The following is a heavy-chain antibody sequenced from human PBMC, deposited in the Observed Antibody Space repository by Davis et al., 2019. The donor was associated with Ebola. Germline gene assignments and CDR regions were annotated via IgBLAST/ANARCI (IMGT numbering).Heavy chain of an antibody. Sequence: SVPVPYKASGGTFSSYAISWVRQAPGQGLEWMGGIIPIFGTANYAQKFQGRVTITADESTSTAYMELSSLRSEDTAVYYCAKAGAVTAPALYFQHWGQGTLVTVSS. CDR3: AKAGAVTAPALYFQH. CDR1: GGTFSSYA. CDR2: IIPIFGTA. V-gene: IGHV1-69*13. D-gene: IGHD2-21*02. J-gene: IGHJ1*01.